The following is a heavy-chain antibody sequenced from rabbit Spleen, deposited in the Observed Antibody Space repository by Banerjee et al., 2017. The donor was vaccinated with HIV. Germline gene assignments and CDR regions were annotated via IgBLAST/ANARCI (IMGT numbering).Heavy chain of an antibody. CDR3: ARDTGSSFSSYGMDL. Sequence: QSLEESVGDLVKPGASLTLTCTASRFTISSYHMCWVRQAPGKGLEWIACIAGSSSGFTYSATWAKGRFTCSKTSSTTVTLQMTSLTVADTATYFCARDTGSSFSSYGMDLWGQGTLVTVS. D-gene: IGHD8-1*01. V-gene: IGHV1S40*01. J-gene: IGHJ6*01. CDR1: RFTISSYH. CDR2: IAGSSSGFT.